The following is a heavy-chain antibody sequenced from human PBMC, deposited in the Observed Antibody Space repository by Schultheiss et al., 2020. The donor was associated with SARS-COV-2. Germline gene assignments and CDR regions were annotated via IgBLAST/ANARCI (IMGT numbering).Heavy chain of an antibody. D-gene: IGHD2-15*01. J-gene: IGHJ3*02. CDR1: GGSISSYY. CDR2: IYYSGST. CDR3: ASTEDIVVVVAATPVAFDI. Sequence: SETLSLTCTVSGGSISSYYWSWIRQPPGKGLEWIGYIYYSGSTYYNPSLKSRVTISVDTSKNQFSLKLSSVTAADTAVYYCASTEDIVVVVAATPVAFDIWGQGTMVTVSS. V-gene: IGHV4-59*04.